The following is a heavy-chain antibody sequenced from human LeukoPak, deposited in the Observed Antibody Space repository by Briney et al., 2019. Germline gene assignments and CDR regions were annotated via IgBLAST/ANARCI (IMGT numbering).Heavy chain of an antibody. V-gene: IGHV3-23*01. J-gene: IGHJ6*02. Sequence: GGSLRLSCAASGFTFSSYAMSWVRQAPGKGLEWVSTISGNGVSTWYADSVKGRFTISRDNSKNTLYLQMNSLRAEDTAVYYCAGVYSSSWYVYGMDVWGQGTTVTVSS. D-gene: IGHD6-13*01. CDR3: AGVYSSSWYVYGMDV. CDR1: GFTFSSYA. CDR2: ISGNGVST.